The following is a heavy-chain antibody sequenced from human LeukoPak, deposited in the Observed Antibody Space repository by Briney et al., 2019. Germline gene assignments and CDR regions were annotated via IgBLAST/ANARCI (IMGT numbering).Heavy chain of an antibody. CDR2: IYYSGST. Sequence: GSLRLSCAASGFTFSSYSMNWIRQPPGKGLEWIGYIYYSGSTNYNPSLKSRVTISVDTSKNQFSLKLSSVTAADTAVYYCARETSQKGAHYMDVWGKGTTVTISS. J-gene: IGHJ6*03. D-gene: IGHD3-16*01. CDR3: ARETSQKGAHYMDV. CDR1: GFTFSSYS. V-gene: IGHV4-59*01.